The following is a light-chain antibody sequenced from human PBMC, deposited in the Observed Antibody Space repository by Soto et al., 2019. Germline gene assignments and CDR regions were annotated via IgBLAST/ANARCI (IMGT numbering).Light chain of an antibody. Sequence: QSVLTQPASVSGSPGQSITISCTGTSSDVGSYKLVSWYQQHPGKAPKLMIYEVSKRPSGISDRFSGSKSGSTASLTISGLQAEDEADYYCCSYAGTSAHTVFGGGTQLTVL. V-gene: IGLV2-23*02. CDR1: SSDVGSYKL. J-gene: IGLJ7*01. CDR3: CSYAGTSAHTV. CDR2: EVS.